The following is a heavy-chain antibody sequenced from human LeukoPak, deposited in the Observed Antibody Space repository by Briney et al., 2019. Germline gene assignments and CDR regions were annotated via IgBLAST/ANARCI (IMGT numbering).Heavy chain of an antibody. V-gene: IGHV3-30*07. J-gene: IGHJ4*02. D-gene: IGHD4/OR15-4a*01. Sequence: GGSLRLSCAASGFTFSSYAMHWVRQAPGKGLEWVAVISYDGSNKYYADSVKGRFTISRDNSKNTLYLQMNSLRVEDTAVYYCARDLPVSGAYHNFDCWGQGTLVTVSS. CDR1: GFTFSSYA. CDR3: ARDLPVSGAYHNFDC. CDR2: ISYDGSNK.